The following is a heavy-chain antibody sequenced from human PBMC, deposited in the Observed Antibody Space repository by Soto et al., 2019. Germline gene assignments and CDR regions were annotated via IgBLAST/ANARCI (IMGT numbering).Heavy chain of an antibody. V-gene: IGHV1-69*17. CDR1: GGSFNSFP. D-gene: IGHD2-15*01. CDR2: IVPVFGIA. Sequence: QVRLVQSGTEVKKPGSSVKVSCKVSGGSFNSFPISWVRQAPGQGPQWMGGIVPVFGIANYAKELLGRVTITADRSTTTAYMELSRLRSDDTAVYYCTKDKKSRAQEWALDYWGQGTLVMVSS. J-gene: IGHJ4*02. CDR3: TKDKKSRAQEWALDY.